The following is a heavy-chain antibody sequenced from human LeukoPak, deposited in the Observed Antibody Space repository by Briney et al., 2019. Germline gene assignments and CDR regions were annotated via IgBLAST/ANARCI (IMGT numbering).Heavy chain of an antibody. D-gene: IGHD6-19*01. Sequence: PGGSLRLSCAASGFTFNNYVMSWVRQAPGEGLEWVSTINGGGYNTYYADSVKGRFTISRDNSKNTLSLQVNTLRAEDTAVYYCGRASGIYGSGWYFDYWGQGALFTVSS. J-gene: IGHJ4*02. CDR3: GRASGIYGSGWYFDY. V-gene: IGHV3-23*01. CDR1: GFTFNNYV. CDR2: INGGGYNT.